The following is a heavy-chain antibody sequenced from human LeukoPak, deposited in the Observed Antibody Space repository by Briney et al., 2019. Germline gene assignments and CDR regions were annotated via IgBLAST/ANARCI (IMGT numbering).Heavy chain of an antibody. Sequence: GGSLRLSCAASGFTFSSYGMHWVRQAPGKGLEWVAFIRYDGSNKYYADSVKGRFTISRDNSKNTLYLQMNSLRAEDTAVYYCAKDRVAYCSSTSCPGYNWFDPWGQGTLVTVSS. V-gene: IGHV3-30*02. D-gene: IGHD2-2*01. CDR2: IRYDGSNK. J-gene: IGHJ5*02. CDR3: AKDRVAYCSSTSCPGYNWFDP. CDR1: GFTFSSYG.